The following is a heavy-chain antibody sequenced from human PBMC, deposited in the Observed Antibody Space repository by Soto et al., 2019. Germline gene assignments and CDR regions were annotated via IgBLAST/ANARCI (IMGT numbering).Heavy chain of an antibody. CDR2: IYPGDSDT. CDR1: GYSFTSYW. J-gene: IGHJ4*02. CDR3: ARHTDFWSGYYTLIDY. V-gene: IGHV5-51*01. Sequence: GESLKISCKGSGYSFTSYWNGWVRQRPGKGLEWMGIIYPGDSDTRYSPSFQGPVTITADKSINTAYLQWNSLKASNTAMYYCARHTDFWSGYYTLIDYWGQGTLVTVSS. D-gene: IGHD3-3*01.